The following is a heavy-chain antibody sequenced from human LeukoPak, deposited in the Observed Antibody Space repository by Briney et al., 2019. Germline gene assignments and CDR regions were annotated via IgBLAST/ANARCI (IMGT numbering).Heavy chain of an antibody. CDR1: GYTFTGYY. CDR2: IIPIFGTA. CDR3: ARSPNYYYYYYMDV. V-gene: IGHV1-69*06. J-gene: IGHJ6*03. Sequence: SVKVSCKASGYTFTGYYMHWVRQAPGQGLEWMGGIIPIFGTANYAQKFQGRVTITADKSTSTAYMELSSLRSEDTAVYYCARSPNYYYYYYMDVWGKGTTVTVSS.